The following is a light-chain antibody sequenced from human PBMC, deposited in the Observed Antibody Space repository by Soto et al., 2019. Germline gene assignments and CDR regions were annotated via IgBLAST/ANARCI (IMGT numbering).Light chain of an antibody. CDR1: SGHSSYI. Sequence: QSVLTQSSSASASLGSSVKLTCTLSSGHSSYIIAWHQQQPGKAPRYLMKLEGSGSYNKGSGVPDRFSGSSFGADRYLTISNLQFEDEADYYCETWDSNIHWVFGGGTKLTVL. V-gene: IGLV4-60*02. CDR3: ETWDSNIHWV. CDR2: LEGSGSY. J-gene: IGLJ3*02.